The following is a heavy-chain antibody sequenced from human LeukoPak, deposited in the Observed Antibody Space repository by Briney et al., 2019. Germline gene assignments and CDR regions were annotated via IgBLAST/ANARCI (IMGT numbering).Heavy chain of an antibody. J-gene: IGHJ4*02. Sequence: GGSLRLSCAASGFTFSSYAESWVRQAPGKGQDWVSTISGSGDSTFDADPVKGRVTISRDNSQNTLYLQLHSLRADDTGVYYSAKDWASGFGELLLDYWGQGTLVTVSS. CDR2: ISGSGDST. V-gene: IGHV3-23*01. CDR3: AKDWASGFGELLLDY. D-gene: IGHD3-10*01. CDR1: GFTFSSYA.